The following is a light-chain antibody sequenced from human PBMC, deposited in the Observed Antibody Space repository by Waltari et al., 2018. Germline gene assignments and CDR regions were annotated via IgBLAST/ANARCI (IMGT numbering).Light chain of an antibody. CDR2: VNSDGSH. Sequence: QLVLTQSPSASASLGASVRLPCTLDSGHSSNFIAWHHQQPEKGPRYLMKVNSDGSHSKGDEIPDRFSCSGSGAERYLTISSVQAEDEADYYCQTGGHGTWVFGGGTKLTVL. J-gene: IGLJ3*02. V-gene: IGLV4-69*01. CDR3: QTGGHGTWV. CDR1: SGHSSNF.